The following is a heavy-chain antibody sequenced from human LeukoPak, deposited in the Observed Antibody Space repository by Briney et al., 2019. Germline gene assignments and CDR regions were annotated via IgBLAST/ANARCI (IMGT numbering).Heavy chain of an antibody. D-gene: IGHD4-4*01. J-gene: IGHJ5*02. CDR2: INHSGST. CDR1: GGSFSGYY. Sequence: SETLSLTCAVYGGSFSGYYWSWIRQPPGKGLEWIGEINHSGSTNYNPSLKSRVTISVDTSKNQFFLKLSSVTAADTAVYYCARGLTTVSSYNWFDPWGQGTLVTVSS. V-gene: IGHV4-34*01. CDR3: ARGLTTVSSYNWFDP.